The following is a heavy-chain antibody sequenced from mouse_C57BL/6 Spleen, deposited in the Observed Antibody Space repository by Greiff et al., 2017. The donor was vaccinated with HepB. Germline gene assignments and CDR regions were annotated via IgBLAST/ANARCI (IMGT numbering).Heavy chain of an antibody. Sequence: QVQLQQSGAELARPGASVKLSCKASGYTFTSYGISWVKQRTGQGLEWIGEIYPRSGNTYYNEKFKGKATLTADKSSSTAYMELRSLTSEDSAVYFCASTYYSNHYAYWGQGTLVTVSA. CDR1: GYTFTSYG. D-gene: IGHD2-5*01. CDR3: ASTYYSNHYAY. J-gene: IGHJ3*01. CDR2: IYPRSGNT. V-gene: IGHV1-81*01.